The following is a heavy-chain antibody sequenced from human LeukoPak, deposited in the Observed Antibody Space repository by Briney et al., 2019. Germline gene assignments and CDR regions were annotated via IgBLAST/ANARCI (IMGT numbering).Heavy chain of an antibody. D-gene: IGHD3-10*01. Sequence: SATLSLTCTLSGGSITTYCWSWIRQPAGQGLEWIGRIHTSGSTNYNPSLKSRVTISVDKSKNQYSPKLTSVTAADTAVYYCARGPYGSGSYTFDYWGQGTLVTVSS. CDR2: IHTSGST. CDR3: ARGPYGSGSYTFDY. CDR1: GGSITTYC. V-gene: IGHV4-4*07. J-gene: IGHJ4*02.